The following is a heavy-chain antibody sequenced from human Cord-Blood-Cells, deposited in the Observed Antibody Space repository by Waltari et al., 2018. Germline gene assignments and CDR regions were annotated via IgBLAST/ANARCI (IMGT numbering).Heavy chain of an antibody. D-gene: IGHD2-2*01. J-gene: IGHJ3*02. V-gene: IGHV4-30-4*08. Sequence: QVQLQESGPGLVKPSQTLSLTCTVSGGSISSGDYYWSWIRQPPGKGLEWIGYIYYSGSTYYNPALKSRVTISVDTSKNQFSLKLSSVTAADTAVYYCARVGGLGYCSSTSCPPRGAFDIWGQGTMVTVSS. CDR3: ARVGGLGYCSSTSCPPRGAFDI. CDR1: GGSISSGDYY. CDR2: IYYSGST.